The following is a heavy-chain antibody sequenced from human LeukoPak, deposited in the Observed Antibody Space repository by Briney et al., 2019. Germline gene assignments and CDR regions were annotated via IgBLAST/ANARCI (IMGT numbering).Heavy chain of an antibody. CDR2: IYPGDSDT. CDR1: GYSFTSYW. Sequence: GESLKISCKGSGYSFTSYWIGWVRQMPGKGLERMGIIYPGDSDTRYSPSFQGQVTISADKSISTAYLQWSSLKASDTAMYYCARLQAHYSSSWYGYFDYWGQGTLVTVSS. CDR3: ARLQAHYSSSWYGYFDY. V-gene: IGHV5-51*01. J-gene: IGHJ4*02. D-gene: IGHD6-13*01.